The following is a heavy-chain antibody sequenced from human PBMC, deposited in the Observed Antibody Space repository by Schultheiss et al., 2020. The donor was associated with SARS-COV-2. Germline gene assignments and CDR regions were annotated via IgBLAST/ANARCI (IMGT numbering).Heavy chain of an antibody. D-gene: IGHD2-15*01. J-gene: IGHJ4*02. CDR2: ISGSGGST. CDR1: GFTFSSYA. CDR3: ARDCDGGSCYRFDY. V-gene: IGHV3-23*01. Sequence: GGSLRLSCAASGFTFSSYAMSWVRQAPGKGLEWVSAISGSGGSTYYADSVKGRFTISRDNSKNTLYLQMNSLRAEDTAVYYCARDCDGGSCYRFDYWGQGTLVTVSS.